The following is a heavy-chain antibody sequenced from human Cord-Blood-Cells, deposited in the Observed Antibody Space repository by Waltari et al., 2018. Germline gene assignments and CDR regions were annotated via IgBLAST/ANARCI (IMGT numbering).Heavy chain of an antibody. V-gene: IGHV4-34*01. CDR3: ARPIVGATAFDI. CDR1: GGSFSGYY. J-gene: IGHJ3*02. Sequence: QVQLQQWGAGLLKPSETLSLTCAVYGGSFSGYYWSWIRQPPGKGLEWIGEINHSGSTNYNPSLKSLVTISVDTSKNQFSLKLSSVTAADTAVYYCARPIVGATAFDIWGQGTMVTVSS. CDR2: INHSGST. D-gene: IGHD1-26*01.